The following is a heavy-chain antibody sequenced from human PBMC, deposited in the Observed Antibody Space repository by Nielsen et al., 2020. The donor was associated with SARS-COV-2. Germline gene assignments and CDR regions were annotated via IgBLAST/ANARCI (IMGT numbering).Heavy chain of an antibody. CDR3: ARDPREPSYYYYYYGMDV. CDR1: GFTFSSYG. D-gene: IGHD1-26*01. V-gene: IGHV3-33*01. J-gene: IGHJ6*02. CDR2: IWYDGSNK. Sequence: GESLKISCAASGFTFSSYGMHWVRQAPGKGLEWVAVIWYDGSNKYYADSVKGRSTISRDNSKNTLYLQMNSLRAEDTAVYYCARDPREPSYYYYYYGMDVWGQGTTVTVSS.